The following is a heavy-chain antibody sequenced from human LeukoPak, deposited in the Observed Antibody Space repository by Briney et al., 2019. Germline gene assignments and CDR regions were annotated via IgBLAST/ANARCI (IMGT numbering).Heavy chain of an antibody. V-gene: IGHV1-69*13. CDR3: ARDRFRFYCSSTSCYAGRYYYYYMDV. J-gene: IGHJ6*03. Sequence: GASVKVSCKASGGTFSSYAISWVRQAPGQGLEWMGGIIPIFGTANYAQKFQGRVTITADESTSTAYMELSSLRSEDTAVYYCARDRFRFYCSSTSCYAGRYYYYYMDVWGKGTTVTVSS. CDR1: GGTFSSYA. D-gene: IGHD2-2*01. CDR2: IIPIFGTA.